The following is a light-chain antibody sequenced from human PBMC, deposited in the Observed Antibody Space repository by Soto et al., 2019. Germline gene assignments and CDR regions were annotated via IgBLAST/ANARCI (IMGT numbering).Light chain of an antibody. CDR2: EVN. CDR1: SSDVGGYNY. V-gene: IGLV2-8*01. Sequence: QSVLTQPPSASGSPGQSVAISCTGTSSDVGGYNYVSWYQQHPGKAPKLMIYEVNKRPSGVPDRFSASKSGNTASLTVPGLQAGDEADYYCSSYAGSSNVFGTGTKVTVL. J-gene: IGLJ1*01. CDR3: SSYAGSSNV.